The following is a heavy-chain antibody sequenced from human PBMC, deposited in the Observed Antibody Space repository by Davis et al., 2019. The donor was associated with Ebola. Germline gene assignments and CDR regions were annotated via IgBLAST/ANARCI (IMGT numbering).Heavy chain of an antibody. CDR2: ISAYNGNT. Sequence: ASVKVSCKASGYIFSSFGISWVRQAPGQGLEWMGWISAYNGNTNYAQKLQGRVTLTRDTSMRTAYMELDNLGSDDTAVYYCVRALKSEGTYWGQGTLVIVSS. D-gene: IGHD3-10*01. V-gene: IGHV1-18*01. CDR3: VRALKSEGTY. CDR1: GYIFSSFG. J-gene: IGHJ4*02.